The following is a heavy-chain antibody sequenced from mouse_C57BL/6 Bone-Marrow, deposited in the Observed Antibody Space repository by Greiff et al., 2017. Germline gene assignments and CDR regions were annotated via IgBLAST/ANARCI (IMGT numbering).Heavy chain of an antibody. CDR3: ARHWDFDY. Sequence: EVKLEESGGDLVKPGGSLKLSCAASGFTFSSYGMSWVRQTPDKRLEWVATISSGGSYTYYPDSVQGRFPISRDNAKNTLYLQMSSLKSEDTALYYCARHWDFDYWGQGTTLTVSS. V-gene: IGHV5-6*02. CDR1: GFTFSSYG. CDR2: ISSGGSYT. J-gene: IGHJ2*01. D-gene: IGHD4-1*01.